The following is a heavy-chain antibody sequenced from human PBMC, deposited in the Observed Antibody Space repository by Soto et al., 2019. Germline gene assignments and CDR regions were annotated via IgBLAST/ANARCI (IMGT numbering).Heavy chain of an antibody. Sequence: PSETLSLTCAVSGYSISSGYYWGWIRQPPGKGLEWIGSIYHSGSTYYNPSLKSRVTISVDTSKNQFSLKLSSVTAADTAVYYCARDGGSGSYSWFDPWGQGTLVTVSS. CDR2: IYHSGST. CDR3: ARDGGSGSYSWFDP. CDR1: GYSISSGYY. J-gene: IGHJ5*02. D-gene: IGHD3-10*01. V-gene: IGHV4-38-2*02.